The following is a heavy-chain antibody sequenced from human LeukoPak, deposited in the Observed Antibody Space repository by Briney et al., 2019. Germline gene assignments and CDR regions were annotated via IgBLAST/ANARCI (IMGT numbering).Heavy chain of an antibody. Sequence: GGSLRLSCAASGFTFSHYSMIWFRQPPGKGLEWVSSTFQGGGEIHYADSVRGRFTISRDNSRSTLFLQMNSLRGEDTAIYYCATYRQVMLPFEAWGQGTLVTVSS. CDR1: GFTFSHYS. J-gene: IGHJ5*02. D-gene: IGHD5-18*01. CDR2: TFQGGGEI. CDR3: ATYRQVMLPFEA. V-gene: IGHV3-21*04.